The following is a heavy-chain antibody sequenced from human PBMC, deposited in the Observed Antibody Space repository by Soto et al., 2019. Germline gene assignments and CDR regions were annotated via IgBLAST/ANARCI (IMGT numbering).Heavy chain of an antibody. Sequence: GGSLRLSCAASGFTFGDYTMHWVRQAPGKGLEWVSLISWDGGSTCYADSVKGRFTISRDNSKNSLYLQMNSLRTEDTALYYCAKGTRKYYYDSSGYYSYYYYGMDVWGQGTTVTVSS. V-gene: IGHV3-43*01. CDR2: ISWDGGST. CDR3: AKGTRKYYYDSSGYYSYYYYGMDV. D-gene: IGHD3-22*01. J-gene: IGHJ6*02. CDR1: GFTFGDYT.